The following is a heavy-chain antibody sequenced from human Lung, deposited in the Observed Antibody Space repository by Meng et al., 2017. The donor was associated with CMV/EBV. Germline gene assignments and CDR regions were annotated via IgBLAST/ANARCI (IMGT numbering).Heavy chain of an antibody. CDR1: GFTFSGYN. J-gene: IGHJ5*01. D-gene: IGHD3-9*01. CDR3: AGHYDILTGLSA. Sequence: GESLKISCAASGFTFSGYNMHWVRQAPGKGLEWVSSISTSATYIYYADSVKGRFTISRVNAKNSLFLQMNSLRAEDTAVYYCAGHYDILTGLSAWGHGTXVTVSS. V-gene: IGHV3-21*06. CDR2: ISTSATYI.